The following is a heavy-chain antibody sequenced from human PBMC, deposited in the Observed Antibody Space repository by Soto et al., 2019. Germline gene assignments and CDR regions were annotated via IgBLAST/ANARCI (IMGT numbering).Heavy chain of an antibody. J-gene: IGHJ5*02. D-gene: IGHD1-26*01. V-gene: IGHV4-59*01. Sequence: SETLSLTCTVSGGSISSYYWSWIRQPPGKGLEWIGYISYSGSTNYNPSLKSRVTISLDTSKNQFSLKLSSVTAADTAVYFCARQEGRTSGIYFNWFDPWGQGTLVTVSS. CDR1: GGSISSYY. CDR2: ISYSGST. CDR3: ARQEGRTSGIYFNWFDP.